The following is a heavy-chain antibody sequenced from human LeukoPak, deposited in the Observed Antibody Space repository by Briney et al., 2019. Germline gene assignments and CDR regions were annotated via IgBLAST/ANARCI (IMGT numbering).Heavy chain of an antibody. J-gene: IGHJ6*03. CDR2: IYYSGDT. D-gene: IGHD6-19*01. V-gene: IGHV4-39*01. Sequence: GSLRLSCAASGFTFSSYAMSWVRQPPGKGLEWIGSIYYSGDTYYNPSLKSRRVTISVDTSKNQFSLRLSSVTAADTAVYYCARHQWHYYYYMGVWGKGSTVTVSS. CDR1: GFTFSSYA. CDR3: ARHQWHYYYYMGV.